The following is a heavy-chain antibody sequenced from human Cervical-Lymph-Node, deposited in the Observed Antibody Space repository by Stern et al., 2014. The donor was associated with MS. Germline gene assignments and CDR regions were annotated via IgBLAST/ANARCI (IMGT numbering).Heavy chain of an antibody. CDR3: ARDLVWFGELDWGAMDV. D-gene: IGHD3-10*01. J-gene: IGHJ6*02. CDR1: GFNFSSYA. V-gene: IGHV3-30-3*01. CDR2: ISYDGSKA. Sequence: EESGGGVVQPGRALRLSCAATGFNFSSYAMQWVRQAPGKGLEWLAVISYDGSKAYYTESVKGRFTVSRDNSKNTLFLQVSSLRPEDTAEYYCARDLVWFGELDWGAMDVWGHGTTVTVSS.